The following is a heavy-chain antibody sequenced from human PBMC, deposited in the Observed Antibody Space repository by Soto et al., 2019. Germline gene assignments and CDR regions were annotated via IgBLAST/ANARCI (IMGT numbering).Heavy chain of an antibody. Sequence: QTGGSLRLSCVASGFTFNNYALAWVRQAPGKGLEWVSAISGSGASTYDEDSAKGRFTISRDNSNNTLYLQMNSQRAEDTAVYYCGKKSGVNAVITSFDHWGQGTPVTVSS. D-gene: IGHD2-8*01. CDR3: GKKSGVNAVITSFDH. CDR2: ISGSGAST. J-gene: IGHJ4*02. V-gene: IGHV3-23*01. CDR1: GFTFNNYA.